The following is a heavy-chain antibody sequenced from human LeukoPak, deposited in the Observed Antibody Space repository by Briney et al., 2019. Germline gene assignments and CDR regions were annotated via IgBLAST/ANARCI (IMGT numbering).Heavy chain of an antibody. CDR2: INSDGSST. CDR3: ARAGVLAGLYV. Sequence: GGSLRLSCAASGFTFSTYWMHWVRQAPGKGLVWVSRINSDGSSTNYVDSVKGRFTISRDNAKNTLYLQMNSLRAEDTAVYYCARAGVLAGLYVWGKGTTVTVSS. V-gene: IGHV3-74*01. D-gene: IGHD3-10*01. J-gene: IGHJ6*04. CDR1: GFTFSTYW.